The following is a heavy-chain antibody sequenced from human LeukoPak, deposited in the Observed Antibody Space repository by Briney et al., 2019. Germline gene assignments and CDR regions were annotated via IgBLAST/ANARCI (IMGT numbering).Heavy chain of an antibody. CDR2: INNDGNS. V-gene: IGHV4-34*01. D-gene: IGHD2-8*01. J-gene: IGHJ6*02. Sequence: SETLSLTCAVSGGSFSGHYWNWIRRPPGKDLEWIGEINNDGNSNYNPSLKSRVTLSVDTSKNQFSLRLSSVTAADTAVYYCARVYCINALCHHYAMDVWGQGTTVAVSS. CDR3: ARVYCINALCHHYAMDV. CDR1: GGSFSGHY.